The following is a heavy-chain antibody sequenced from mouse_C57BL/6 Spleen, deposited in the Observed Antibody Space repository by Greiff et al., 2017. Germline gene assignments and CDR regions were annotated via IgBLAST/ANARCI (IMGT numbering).Heavy chain of an antibody. CDR2: ISYSGST. J-gene: IGHJ3*01. CDR1: GYSITSGYD. V-gene: IGHV3-1*01. CDR3: ARDGYYDYDGGFAY. Sequence: EVQLMESGPGMVKPSQSLSLTCTVTGYSITSGYDWHWIRHFPGNKLEWMGYISYSGSTNYNPSLKSRISITHDTSKNHFFLKLNSVTTEDTATYYCARDGYYDYDGGFAYWGQGTLVTVSA. D-gene: IGHD2-4*01.